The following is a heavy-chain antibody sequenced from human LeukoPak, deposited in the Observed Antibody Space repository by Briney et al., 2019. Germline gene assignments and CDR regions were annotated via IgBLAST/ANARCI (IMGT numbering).Heavy chain of an antibody. J-gene: IGHJ4*02. CDR1: GFTVSSNY. V-gene: IGHV3-53*01. Sequence: PGGSLRLSCAASGFTVSSNYMSWVRQAPGKGLEWVSVIYSGGSTYYADSVKGRFTISRDSSKNTLYLQMNSLRAEDTAVYYCARGMSDYYDILTGYSYYFDYWGQGTLVTVSS. CDR2: IYSGGST. CDR3: ARGMSDYYDILTGYSYYFDY. D-gene: IGHD3-9*01.